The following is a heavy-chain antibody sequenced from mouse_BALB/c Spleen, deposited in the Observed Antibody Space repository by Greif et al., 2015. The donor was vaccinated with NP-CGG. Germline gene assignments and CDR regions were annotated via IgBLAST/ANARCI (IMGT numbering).Heavy chain of an antibody. CDR1: GFTFSSYG. Sequence: EVQRVESGGGLVQPGGSLKLSCAASGFTFSSYGMSWVRQTPDKRLELVATINSNGGSTYYPDSVKGRFTISRDNAKNTLYLQMSSLKSEDTAMYYCARDRDSSGYAMDYWGQGTSVTVSS. V-gene: IGHV5-6-3*01. D-gene: IGHD3-2*01. CDR3: ARDRDSSGYAMDY. CDR2: INSNGGST. J-gene: IGHJ4*01.